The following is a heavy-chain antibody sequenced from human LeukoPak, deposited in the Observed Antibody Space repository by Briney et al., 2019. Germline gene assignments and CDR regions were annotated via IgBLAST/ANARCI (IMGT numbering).Heavy chain of an antibody. D-gene: IGHD6-13*01. Sequence: PSETLSLTCTVSGGSISSSSYYWGWIRQPPGKGLEWIGSIYYSGSTYYNPSLKSRVTISVDTSKNQFSLKLSSVSAADTAVYYCARVEYSSSWSAFDIWGQGTMLTVSS. CDR1: GGSISSSSYY. V-gene: IGHV4-39*01. J-gene: IGHJ3*02. CDR2: IYYSGST. CDR3: ARVEYSSSWSAFDI.